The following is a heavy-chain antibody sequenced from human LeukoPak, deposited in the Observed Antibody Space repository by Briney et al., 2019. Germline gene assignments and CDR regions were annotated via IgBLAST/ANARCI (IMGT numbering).Heavy chain of an antibody. V-gene: IGHV3-23*01. CDR2: ISGSGGST. CDR3: AKGSDYYDSSGYYDY. Sequence: GGSLRLSCAASGFTFSSYARSGVRQAPGKGLEGVSAISGSGGSTYYADSVKGRFTISRDNSKNTLYLQMNSLRAEDTAVYYCAKGSDYYDSSGYYDYWGQGTLVTVSS. D-gene: IGHD3-22*01. J-gene: IGHJ4*02. CDR1: GFTFSSYA.